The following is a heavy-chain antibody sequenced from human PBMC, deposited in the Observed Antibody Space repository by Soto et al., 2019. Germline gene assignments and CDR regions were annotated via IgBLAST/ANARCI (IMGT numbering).Heavy chain of an antibody. J-gene: IGHJ4*02. V-gene: IGHV3-23*01. Sequence: PWGSLRLSCAASGFTFSSYAMSWVRQAPGKGLEWVSAISGSGGSTYYADSVKGRFTISRDNSKNTLYLQMNSLRAEDTAVYYCAKAGYYDSSGYYYPNWGQGTLVTVSS. CDR1: GFTFSSYA. CDR2: ISGSGGST. CDR3: AKAGYYDSSGYYYPN. D-gene: IGHD3-22*01.